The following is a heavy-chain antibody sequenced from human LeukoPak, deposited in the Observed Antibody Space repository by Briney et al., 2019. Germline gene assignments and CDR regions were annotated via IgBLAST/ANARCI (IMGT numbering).Heavy chain of an antibody. CDR2: MNPNSGNT. V-gene: IGHV1-8*02. J-gene: IGHJ3*02. Sequence: ASVKASCKASGYTFTSYDINWVRQATGQGLEWMGWMNPNSGNTGYAQKFQGRVTMTRDTSTSTVYMGLSSLRSEDTAVYYCARIRDGYNDAYDIWGQGTMVTVSS. CDR1: GYTFTSYD. CDR3: ARIRDGYNDAYDI. D-gene: IGHD5-24*01.